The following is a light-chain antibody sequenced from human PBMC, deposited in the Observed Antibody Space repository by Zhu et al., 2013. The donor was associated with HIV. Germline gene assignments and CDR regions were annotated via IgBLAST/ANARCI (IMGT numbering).Light chain of an antibody. J-gene: IGLJ2*01. CDR1: NSNIGSNT. CDR3: QSYDTTLNVV. V-gene: IGLV1-44*01. Sequence: QSVLTQPPSASGTPGQSVTISCSGSNSNIGSNTVNWYQHLPGTAPKLLIYSNNQRPSGVPDRFSGSKSGTSASLAISGLQSEDEADYFCQSYDTTLNVVFGGGTKLTVL. CDR2: SNN.